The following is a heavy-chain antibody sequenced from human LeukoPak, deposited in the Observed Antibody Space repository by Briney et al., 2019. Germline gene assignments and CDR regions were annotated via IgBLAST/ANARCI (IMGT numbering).Heavy chain of an antibody. CDR3: AKAGSSGWSSSGGDY. CDR1: GFTFSNFA. D-gene: IGHD6-19*01. V-gene: IGHV3-23*01. CDR2: ISGSGGST. J-gene: IGHJ4*02. Sequence: GGSLRLSCAASGFTFSNFAMSWVRQAPGKGLEWVSTISGSGGSTFYADSVKGRFPISRDNSNNTLFLQMNSLRAEDTATYFCAKAGSSGWSSSGGDYWGQGSLVTVSS.